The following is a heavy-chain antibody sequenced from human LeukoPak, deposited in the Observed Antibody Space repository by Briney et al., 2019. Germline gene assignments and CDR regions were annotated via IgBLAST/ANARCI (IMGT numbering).Heavy chain of an antibody. CDR3: ARDADSSSWSMYYYYGMDV. J-gene: IGHJ6*02. V-gene: IGHV3-74*01. Sequence: PGGSLRLSCAASGFTFSSYWMHWVRQAPGKGLVWVSRINSDGSSTSYADSVKGRFTISRDNAKNSLYLQMNNLRAEDTAVYYCARDADSSSWSMYYYYGMDVWGQGTTVTVSS. CDR2: INSDGSST. D-gene: IGHD6-13*01. CDR1: GFTFSSYW.